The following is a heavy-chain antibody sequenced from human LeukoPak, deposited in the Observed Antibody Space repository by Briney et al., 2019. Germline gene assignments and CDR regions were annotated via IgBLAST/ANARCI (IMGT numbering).Heavy chain of an antibody. D-gene: IGHD4-17*01. V-gene: IGHV3-23*01. CDR1: GFTFSSYA. J-gene: IGHJ4*02. Sequence: PGGSLRLSCAASGFTFSSYAMSWVRQAPGKGLEWVSAISGSGGSTYYADSVKGRFTISRDNSKNTLYLQMNSPRAEDTAVYYCAKGYGDLLAPIDYWGQGTLVTVSS. CDR2: ISGSGGST. CDR3: AKGYGDLLAPIDY.